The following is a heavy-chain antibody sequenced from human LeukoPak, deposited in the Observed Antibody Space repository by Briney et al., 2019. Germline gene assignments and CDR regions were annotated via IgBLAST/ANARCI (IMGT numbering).Heavy chain of an antibody. V-gene: IGHV4-34*01. D-gene: IGHD6-13*01. Sequence: PSETPSLTCGVYGGSFSDYFWTWIRQPPGKGLEWIGEIERGGSTVYSPTLKSRVTISLDTSKIQFSLRLTSVTAADTAVYFCARGGLAGSSWSWFDPWGQGTLVTVSS. CDR2: IERGGST. CDR3: ARGGLAGSSWSWFDP. CDR1: GGSFSDYF. J-gene: IGHJ5*02.